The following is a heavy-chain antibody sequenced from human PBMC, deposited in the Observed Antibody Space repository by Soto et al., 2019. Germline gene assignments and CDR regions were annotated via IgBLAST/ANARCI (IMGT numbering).Heavy chain of an antibody. CDR1: GGSISSYY. J-gene: IGHJ4*02. CDR3: ARADFYSGSYPAPFDY. Sequence: PSETLSLTCTVSGGSISSYYWSWIRRPPGKGLEWIGYIYYSGSTNYNPSLKSRVTISVDTSKNQFSLKLSSVTAADTAVYYCARADFYSGSYPAPFDYWGQGTLVTVSS. V-gene: IGHV4-59*01. D-gene: IGHD1-26*01. CDR2: IYYSGST.